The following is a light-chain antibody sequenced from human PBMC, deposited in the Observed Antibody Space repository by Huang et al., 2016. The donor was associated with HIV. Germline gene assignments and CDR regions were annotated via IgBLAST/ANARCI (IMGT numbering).Light chain of an antibody. Sequence: DNQMTQSPSTLSASIGDRVTITCRASQSISTWLAWYQQKPGKAPKLLVNKASYLEDGDATRFSRSGSGTEVTLTISGLQPYDFATYYCQQYNAPLIFGGGTKVEIK. V-gene: IGKV1-5*03. CDR2: KAS. CDR1: QSISTW. J-gene: IGKJ4*01. CDR3: QQYNAPLI.